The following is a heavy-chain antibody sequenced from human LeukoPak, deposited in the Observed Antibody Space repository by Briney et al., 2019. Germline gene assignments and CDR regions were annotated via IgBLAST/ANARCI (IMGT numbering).Heavy chain of an antibody. CDR2: INHSGNT. CDR3: ARIANSGYDSVWYFDY. CDR1: GGSFSGYY. V-gene: IGHV4-34*01. D-gene: IGHD5-12*01. Sequence: PSETLSLTCAVYGGSFSGYYWSWIRQPPGKGLEWIGEINHSGNTNYNPSLKSRVTISVDTSKNQFSLKLSSVTAADTAVYYCARIANSGYDSVWYFDYWGQGTLVTVSS. J-gene: IGHJ4*02.